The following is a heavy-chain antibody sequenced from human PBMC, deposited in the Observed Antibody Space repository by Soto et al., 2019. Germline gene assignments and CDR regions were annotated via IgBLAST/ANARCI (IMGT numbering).Heavy chain of an antibody. Sequence: PGGSLRLSCAASGFTFSSYAMSWVRQAPGKGLEWVSAISGSGGSTYYADSVKGRFTISRDNSKNTLYLQMNSLRAEDTAVYYCAKDLPRVVTPSSWFDPWGQGTLVTVSS. CDR3: AKDLPRVVTPSSWFDP. D-gene: IGHD3-3*01. CDR2: ISGSGGST. CDR1: GFTFSSYA. J-gene: IGHJ5*02. V-gene: IGHV3-23*01.